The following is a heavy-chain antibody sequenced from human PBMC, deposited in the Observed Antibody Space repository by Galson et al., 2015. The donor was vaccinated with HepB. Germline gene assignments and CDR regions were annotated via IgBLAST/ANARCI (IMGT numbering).Heavy chain of an antibody. CDR1: GFSLSTRGVG. J-gene: IGHJ3*02. CDR3: AHRLITMIRGIILPLDAFDI. V-gene: IGHV2-5*02. D-gene: IGHD3-10*01. Sequence: PALVKPTQTLTLTCSFSGFSLSTRGVGVGWIRQPPGKALEWLALMYWDDDKRYSPSLRSRLTLTKDTSKNQVVLTMTNMDPVDTATYYCAHRLITMIRGIILPLDAFDIWGQGTMVTVSS. CDR2: MYWDDDK.